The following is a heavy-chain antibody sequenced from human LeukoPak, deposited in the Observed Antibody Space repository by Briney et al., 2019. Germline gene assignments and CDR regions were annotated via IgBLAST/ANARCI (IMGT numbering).Heavy chain of an antibody. CDR1: GLTFSSFT. V-gene: IGHV3-23*01. D-gene: IGHD5-12*01. Sequence: GGSLRLSCATSGLTFSSFTMNWVRQAPGKGLEWVSTISDGSRDAHYAGSVKGRFTISRDDSQNIVYLQMDSLRAEDTALYYCTTRLRNHFDYWGQGTQVTVSS. CDR3: TTRLRNHFDY. J-gene: IGHJ4*02. CDR2: ISDGSRDA.